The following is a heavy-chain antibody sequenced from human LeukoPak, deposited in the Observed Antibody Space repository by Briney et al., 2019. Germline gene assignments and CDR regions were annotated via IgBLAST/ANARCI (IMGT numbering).Heavy chain of an antibody. CDR3: AKSPVSSCRGSFCYPFDY. Sequence: GSLRLSCAASGFTFSSYAMSWVRQAPGKGLEWVSAISGSGGSTYYADSVKGRFTISRDNSRNTLYLQMNTLRAEDTAVYFCAKSPVSSCRGSFCYPFDYWGQGNLVTVSS. V-gene: IGHV3-23*01. J-gene: IGHJ4*02. CDR1: GFTFSSYA. D-gene: IGHD2-15*01. CDR2: ISGSGGST.